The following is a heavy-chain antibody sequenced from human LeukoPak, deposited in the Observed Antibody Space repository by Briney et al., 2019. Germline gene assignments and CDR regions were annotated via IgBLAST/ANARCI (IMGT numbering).Heavy chain of an antibody. CDR1: GYTFTSYG. D-gene: IGHD3-16*01. V-gene: IGHV1-18*01. CDR2: MSAYNGNA. CDR3: ARDQERLGELHY. J-gene: IGHJ4*02. Sequence: ASVKVSCKASGYTFTSYGISWVRQAPGQGLEWMGWMSAYNGNANHAQKLQGRVTMTTDTSTSTAYMELRSLRSDDTAVYYCARDQERLGELHYWGQGTLVTVSS.